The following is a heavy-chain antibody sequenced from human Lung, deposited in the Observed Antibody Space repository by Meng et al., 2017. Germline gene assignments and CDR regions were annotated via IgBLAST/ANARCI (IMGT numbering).Heavy chain of an antibody. CDR1: GASVSSGSYY. CDR3: ARTLLAAAGRGFYFDF. J-gene: IGHJ4*02. CDR2: VLASGST. V-gene: IGHV4-61*02. Sequence: LRLSCTVSGASVSSGSYYWSWIRQPAGKGLEWIGRVLASGSTNFNPSLKSRVTISVDKSKNHLSLELTSVTAADTAVYYCARTLLAAAGRGFYFDFWGQGMVVTVSS. D-gene: IGHD6-13*01.